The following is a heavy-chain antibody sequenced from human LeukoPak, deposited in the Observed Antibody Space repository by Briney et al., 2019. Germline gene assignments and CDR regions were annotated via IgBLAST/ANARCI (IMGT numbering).Heavy chain of an antibody. D-gene: IGHD3-10*01. CDR3: AKDKYYYGSGSTQDY. V-gene: IGHV3-23*01. CDR1: GFTFSSYA. CDR2: ISGSSGST. J-gene: IGHJ4*02. Sequence: PGGSLRLSCAASGFTFSSYAMSWVRQAPGKGLEWVSAISGSSGSTYCADSVKGRFTISRDNSKNTLYLQMNSLRAEDTAVYYCAKDKYYYGSGSTQDYWGQGTLVTVSS.